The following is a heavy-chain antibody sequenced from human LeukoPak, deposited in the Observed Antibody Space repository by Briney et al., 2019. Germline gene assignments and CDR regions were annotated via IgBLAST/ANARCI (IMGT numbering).Heavy chain of an antibody. CDR3: ARGNHYYDSSGYYYYYGMDV. Sequence: GSSVKVSCKASGGTFSSYAISWVRQAPGQGLEWMGGIIPIFGTANYAQKFQGRVTITADKSTSTAYMELSSLRSEDTAVYYCARGNHYYDSSGYYYYYGMDVWGQGTTVTVSS. CDR2: IIPIFGTA. J-gene: IGHJ6*02. V-gene: IGHV1-69*06. D-gene: IGHD3-22*01. CDR1: GGTFSSYA.